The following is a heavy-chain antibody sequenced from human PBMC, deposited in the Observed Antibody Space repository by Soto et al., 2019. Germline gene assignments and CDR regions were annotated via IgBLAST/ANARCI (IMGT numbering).Heavy chain of an antibody. V-gene: IGHV3-33*01. CDR2: IWYDGSNK. CDR3: ARDRSDFWSGYYDGPEYYMDV. J-gene: IGHJ6*03. D-gene: IGHD3-3*01. CDR1: GFTFSSYG. Sequence: QPGGSLRLSCAASGFTFSSYGMRWVRQAPGKGLEWVAVIWYDGSNKYYADSVKGRFTISRDNSKNTLYLQMNSLRAEDTAVYYCARDRSDFWSGYYDGPEYYMDVWGKGTTVTVSS.